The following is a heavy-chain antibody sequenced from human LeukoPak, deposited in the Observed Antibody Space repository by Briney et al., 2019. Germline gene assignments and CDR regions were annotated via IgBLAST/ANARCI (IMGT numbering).Heavy chain of an antibody. CDR2: IKEDGSEN. V-gene: IGHV3-7*01. CDR1: GFTFSNYW. J-gene: IGHJ3*02. Sequence: PGGSLRLSCAVSGFTFSNYWMNWVRQAPGKGLEWVANIKEDGSENYYVDSVKGRFTISRDNAKNSLFLQMNSLRAEDTAVYYCARDPPRWLLPDAFDIWGQGTMVTVSS. D-gene: IGHD3-22*01. CDR3: ARDPPRWLLPDAFDI.